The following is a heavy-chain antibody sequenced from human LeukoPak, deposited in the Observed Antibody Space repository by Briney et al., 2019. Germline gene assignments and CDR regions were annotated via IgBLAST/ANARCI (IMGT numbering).Heavy chain of an antibody. CDR3: ARDQYYGSGSYYGD. Sequence: ALVKVSCKASGGTFSSYAISWVRQAPGQGLEWMGRITPILGIANYAQKFQDRVTITADKSTSTAYMELSSLRSEDTAVYYCARDQYYGSGSYYGDWGQGTLVTVSS. J-gene: IGHJ4*02. D-gene: IGHD3-10*01. CDR2: ITPILGIA. V-gene: IGHV1-69*04. CDR1: GGTFSSYA.